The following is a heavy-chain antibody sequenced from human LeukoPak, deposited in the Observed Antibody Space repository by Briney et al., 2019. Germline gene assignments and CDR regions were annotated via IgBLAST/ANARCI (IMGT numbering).Heavy chain of an antibody. CDR1: GVSIRSSNSY. CDR2: IYYSGST. J-gene: IGHJ4*02. D-gene: IGHD2-21*01. V-gene: IGHV4-39*07. Sequence: PSETLSLTCPVSGVSIRSSNSYWGWIRQPPGKGLEWIGSIYYSGSTYYNPSLKSRVTISVDTSKNQFSLKLSSVTAADTAVYYCARNPGLPRGRHFDYWGQGTLVTVSS. CDR3: ARNPGLPRGRHFDY.